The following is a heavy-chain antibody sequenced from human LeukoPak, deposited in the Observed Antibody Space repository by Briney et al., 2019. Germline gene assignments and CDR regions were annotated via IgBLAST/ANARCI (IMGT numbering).Heavy chain of an antibody. CDR3: ASGVGIAAAVAFDY. Sequence: GGSLRLSCAASGFTFGTYSMNWVRQAPGKGLEWVSYISSSSSTIYYADSVKGRFTISRDNSKNTLYLQMNSLRAEDTAVYYCASGVGIAAAVAFDYWGQGTLVTVSS. CDR2: ISSSSSTI. D-gene: IGHD6-13*01. J-gene: IGHJ4*02. CDR1: GFTFGTYS. V-gene: IGHV3-48*01.